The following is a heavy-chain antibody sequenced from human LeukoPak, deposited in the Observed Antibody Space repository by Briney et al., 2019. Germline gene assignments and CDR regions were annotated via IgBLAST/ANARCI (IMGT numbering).Heavy chain of an antibody. CDR3: VEGGAPSYYDGSGDAYFDY. D-gene: IGHD3-22*01. J-gene: IGHJ4*02. CDR1: GFTFSNYA. V-gene: IGHV3-23*01. CDR2: ISASGGRT. Sequence: GGSLRLSCAASGFTFSNYAMSWVRQAPGKGLERVSVISASGGRTSYADSVKGRFTVSRDNSKNTLYLQMNSLRAEDTAVYFCVEGGAPSYYDGSGDAYFDYWGQGTLVTVSS.